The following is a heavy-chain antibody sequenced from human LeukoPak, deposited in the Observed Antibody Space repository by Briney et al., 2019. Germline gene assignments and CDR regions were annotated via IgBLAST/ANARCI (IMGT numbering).Heavy chain of an antibody. CDR3: VYCSSTSCYVSAFDI. Sequence: SVKVSCKAPGGTFSSYAISWVRQDPGQPLEWTGGIIPIFGTANYAQKFQGRVTITADKSTSTAYMELSSLRSEDTAVYYCVYCSSTSCYVSAFDIWGQGTMVTVSS. V-gene: IGHV1-69*06. J-gene: IGHJ3*02. CDR2: IIPIFGTA. D-gene: IGHD2-2*01. CDR1: GGTFSSYA.